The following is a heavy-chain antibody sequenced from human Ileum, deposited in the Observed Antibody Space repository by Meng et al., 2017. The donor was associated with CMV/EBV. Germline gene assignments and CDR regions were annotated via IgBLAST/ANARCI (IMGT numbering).Heavy chain of an antibody. CDR2: ISSDGSVT. D-gene: IGHD1-7*01. CDR3: AKVSDWNYGFDP. CDR1: GFTFSNYW. J-gene: IGHJ5*02. V-gene: IGHV3-74*03. Sequence: GESLKISCVGSGFTFSNYWMHWARQVPGKGLGWVSRISSDGSVTTYADSVKGRFTISRDNAENTLYLQMTSLRVEDTALYYCAKVSDWNYGFDPWGQGTLVTVSS.